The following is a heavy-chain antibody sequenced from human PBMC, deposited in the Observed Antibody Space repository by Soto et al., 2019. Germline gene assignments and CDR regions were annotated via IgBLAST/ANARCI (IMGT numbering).Heavy chain of an antibody. V-gene: IGHV4-34*01. J-gene: IGHJ4*02. Sequence: QVQLQQWGAGLLKPSETLSLTCAVYGGSFSGYYWSWIRQPPGKGLEWIGEINHSGSTNYNPSLKSRVTISVDTSKNQFSLKLSSVTAADTAVYYCARLRGPRTVTITLNYYFDYWGQGTLVTVSS. CDR2: INHSGST. CDR3: ARLRGPRTVTITLNYYFDY. CDR1: GGSFSGYY. D-gene: IGHD4-17*01.